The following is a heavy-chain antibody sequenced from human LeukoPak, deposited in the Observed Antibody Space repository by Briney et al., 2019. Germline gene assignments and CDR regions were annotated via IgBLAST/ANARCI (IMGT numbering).Heavy chain of an antibody. CDR2: VYYDGTS. CDR3: VRHISTNTGYFDS. D-gene: IGHD2/OR15-2a*01. V-gene: IGHV4-39*01. J-gene: IGHJ4*02. Sequence: SSETLSFTCTVSGASINSHSYYWGWIRQAPGKGLEWIGSVYYDGTSYSNPSLKSRAAVFVDTSRDQFSLDLSFVTAADTALYYCVRHISTNTGYFDSCGQGILVSVSS. CDR1: GASINSHSYY.